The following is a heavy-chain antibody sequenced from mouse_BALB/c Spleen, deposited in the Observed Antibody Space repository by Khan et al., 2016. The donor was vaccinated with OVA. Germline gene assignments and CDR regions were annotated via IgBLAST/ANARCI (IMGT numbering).Heavy chain of an antibody. J-gene: IGHJ3*01. V-gene: IGHV14-3*02. CDR3: ARDYWDVFAY. CDR1: GFNIKDTY. D-gene: IGHD4-1*01. CDR2: IDPANGNT. Sequence: EVQLQQSGAELVKPGASVKLSCTASGFNIKDTYMHWVKQRPEQGLDWIGRIDPANGNTKYDPQFQGKATITADTSSNTAYLQLSSLTSEDTSVYYCARDYWDVFAYWGQGTLVTVSA.